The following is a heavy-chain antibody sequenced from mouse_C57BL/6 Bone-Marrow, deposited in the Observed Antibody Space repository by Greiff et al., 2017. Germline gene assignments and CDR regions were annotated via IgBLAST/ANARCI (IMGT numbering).Heavy chain of an antibody. CDR2: IDPETGGT. Sequence: QVQLQQSGAELVRPGASVTLSCKASGYTFTDYEMHWVKQTPVHGLEWIGAIDPETGGTAYNQKFKGKAILTADKSSSTAYMELRSLPSEDSAVYYCTRSGSSYEYYAMDYWGQGTSVTVSS. CDR1: GYTFTDYE. J-gene: IGHJ4*01. V-gene: IGHV1-15*01. CDR3: TRSGSSYEYYAMDY. D-gene: IGHD1-1*01.